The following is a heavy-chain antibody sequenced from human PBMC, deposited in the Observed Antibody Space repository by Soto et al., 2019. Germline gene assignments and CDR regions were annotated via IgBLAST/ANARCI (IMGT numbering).Heavy chain of an antibody. V-gene: IGHV3-7*03. D-gene: IGHD3-3*01. Sequence: GGSLRLSCAASGFTFSSYWMSWVRQAPGKGLEWVANIKQDGSEKYYVDSVKGRFTISRDNAKNSLYLQMNSLRAEDTAVYYCARDVRDDFWSGYYYYYGMDVWGQGTTVTVSS. CDR3: ARDVRDDFWSGYYYYYGMDV. J-gene: IGHJ6*02. CDR2: IKQDGSEK. CDR1: GFTFSSYW.